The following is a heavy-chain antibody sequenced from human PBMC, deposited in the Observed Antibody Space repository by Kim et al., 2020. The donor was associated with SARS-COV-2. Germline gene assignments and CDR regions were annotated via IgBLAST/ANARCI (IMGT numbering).Heavy chain of an antibody. Sequence: ASVKVSCKASGYTFTAYAMNWVRQAPGQGLEWMGWINTNTGNPTYAQGFTGRFVFSLDTSVSTTYLQISSLKAEDTAVYYCARGVGFGEFLRWGYWGQGTLVTVSS. CDR3: ARGVGFGEFLRWGY. V-gene: IGHV7-4-1*02. D-gene: IGHD3-10*01. CDR2: INTNTGNP. CDR1: GYTFTAYA. J-gene: IGHJ4*02.